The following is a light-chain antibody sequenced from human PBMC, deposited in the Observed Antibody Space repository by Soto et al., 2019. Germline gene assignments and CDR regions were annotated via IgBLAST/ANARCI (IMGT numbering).Light chain of an antibody. J-gene: IGLJ2*01. Sequence: QSALTQPASVSGSTGQSITISCTGTSSDVGGYNYVSWYQQHPGTAPKLMIYDVSNRPSGVSNRCSGSKSGNTSSLSISGLQAAHEAHHYCSSYTSSSTLVVFGGVTKVTVL. CDR1: SSDVGGYNY. CDR3: SSYTSSSTLVV. V-gene: IGLV2-14*01. CDR2: DVS.